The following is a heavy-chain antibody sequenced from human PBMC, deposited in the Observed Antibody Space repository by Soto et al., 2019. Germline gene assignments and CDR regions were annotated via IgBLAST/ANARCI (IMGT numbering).Heavy chain of an antibody. Sequence: GSLRLSCAVSGFICSSYDMSWVRQAPGKGLEWVSTILVGGSPHYEDSVKGRFTISRDTSKNTVYLQMNSLTAGDTAVYYCAKATATSGGAFEIYGQGAMVTVSS. CDR1: GFICSSYD. D-gene: IGHD1-1*01. CDR2: ILVGGSP. CDR3: AKATATSGGAFEI. V-gene: IGHV3-23*01. J-gene: IGHJ3*02.